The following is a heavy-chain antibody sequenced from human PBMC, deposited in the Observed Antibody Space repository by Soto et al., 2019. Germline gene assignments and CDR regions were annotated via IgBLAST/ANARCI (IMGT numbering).Heavy chain of an antibody. J-gene: IGHJ4*02. CDR1: GFSFSSHS. D-gene: IGHD2-21*01. CDR3: ARGRGYCGGTNCYLDY. Sequence: EVQLVESGGGLVQPGGSLRLSCAASGFSFSSHSMKWVRQAPGKGLEWVSYISSSGSTIYYADSVKGRFTISRDNAKNSLYLQMNSLRDDDTGVYYCARGRGYCGGTNCYLDYWGQGALVTVSS. CDR2: ISSSGSTI. V-gene: IGHV3-48*02.